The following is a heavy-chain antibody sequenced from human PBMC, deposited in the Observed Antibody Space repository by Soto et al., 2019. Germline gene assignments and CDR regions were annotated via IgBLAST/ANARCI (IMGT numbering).Heavy chain of an antibody. CDR2: IIPLFGTP. Sequence: QVHLVQSGAEVKKPGSSVKVSCKTSGGTFSDLAFSWVRQAPRQGLEWVGGIIPLFGTPNYAREFQGRVSISADESSNTVYMELRSLRSEDTAVDYCASERFAEMATGGYFDNWGQGTLVTVSS. CDR3: ASERFAEMATGGYFDN. D-gene: IGHD3-10*01. V-gene: IGHV1-69*01. J-gene: IGHJ4*02. CDR1: GGTFSDLA.